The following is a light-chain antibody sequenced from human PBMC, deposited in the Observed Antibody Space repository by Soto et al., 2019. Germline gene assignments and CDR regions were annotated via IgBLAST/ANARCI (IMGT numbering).Light chain of an antibody. CDR1: QSVSSW. CDR2: DAS. V-gene: IGKV1-5*01. CDR3: QQYNSYPWT. J-gene: IGKJ1*01. Sequence: DIHLTQSPSTLSASVGDRVTFTCRATQSVSSWLAWYQKKPGKAPKFLIYDASNLESGVPSRFSGSGSGTEFTLTISSLQPDDFATYYCQQYNSYPWTFGQGTKVDIK.